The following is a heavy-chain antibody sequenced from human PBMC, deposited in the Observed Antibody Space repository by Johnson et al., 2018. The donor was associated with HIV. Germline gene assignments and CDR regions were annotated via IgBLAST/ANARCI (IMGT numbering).Heavy chain of an antibody. Sequence: QMLLVESGGGLVKPGGSLRLSCAASGFTFSDYYMSWIRQAPGKGLEWVSYISSSGSTIYYADSVKGRFTISRDNSKNNLYLQMNSLRAEDTAVYYCARVPEGDDDAFDIWGQGTMVTVSS. J-gene: IGHJ3*02. CDR1: GFTFSDYY. CDR3: ARVPEGDDDAFDI. CDR2: ISSSGSTI. V-gene: IGHV3-11*04. D-gene: IGHD2-21*01.